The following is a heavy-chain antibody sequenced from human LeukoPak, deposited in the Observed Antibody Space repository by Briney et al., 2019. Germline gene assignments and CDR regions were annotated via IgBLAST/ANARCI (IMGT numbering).Heavy chain of an antibody. V-gene: IGHV1-18*01. CDR1: GYTFINYG. J-gene: IGHJ4*02. Sequence: VASVKVSCKASGYTFINYGISWVRQSPGQGLEWMRWISAENGNTNYAQKLQGRVTMTTDTSTSTAYMELSSLRSEDTAVYYCAKVLCSGGTCYSWGYWGQGTLATVSS. CDR2: ISAENGNT. D-gene: IGHD2-15*01. CDR3: AKVLCSGGTCYSWGY.